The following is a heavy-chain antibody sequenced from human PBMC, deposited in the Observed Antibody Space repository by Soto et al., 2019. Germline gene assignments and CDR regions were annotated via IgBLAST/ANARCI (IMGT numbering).Heavy chain of an antibody. J-gene: IGHJ5*01. CDR1: GFSFSISP. V-gene: IGHV3-30-3*01. CDR3: ARDPKTSAGQSWAFNCFDS. Sequence: PGGSLRLSCAASGFSFSISPMHWVRQAPGKGPEWVALISYDGTNKFYADSVKGRFTISRDNSKSTLYLQVDSLRPEDAAVYYCARDPKTSAGQSWAFNCFDSWGQGTLVRVSS. CDR2: ISYDGTNK. D-gene: IGHD6-13*01.